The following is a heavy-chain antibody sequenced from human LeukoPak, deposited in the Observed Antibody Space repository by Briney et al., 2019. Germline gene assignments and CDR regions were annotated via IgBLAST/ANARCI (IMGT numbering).Heavy chain of an antibody. D-gene: IGHD4-11*01. V-gene: IGHV3-23*01. J-gene: IGHJ4*02. CDR2: LSGSGSHT. CDR1: GFTFSSYA. CDR3: AKDRRPTTVVTYPSD. Sequence: PGGSLRLSCAASGFTFSSYAMSWVRQAPGKGLEWVSALSGSGSHTYYADSVKGRFTISRDNSKNTLYLQMNSLRAEDTAVYYCAKDRRPTTVVTYPSDWGQGTLVTVSS.